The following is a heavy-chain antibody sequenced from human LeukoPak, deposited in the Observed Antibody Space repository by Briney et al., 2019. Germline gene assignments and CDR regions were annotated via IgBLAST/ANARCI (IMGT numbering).Heavy chain of an antibody. Sequence: TGGSLRLSCAASGFTFSSYSMNWVRQAPGKGLEWVSSISSSSSYIYYADSVKGRFTISRDNAKNSLYLQMNSLRAEDTAVYYCARDLPGYCDAFDIWGQGTMVTVSS. V-gene: IGHV3-21*01. CDR1: GFTFSSYS. D-gene: IGHD2-8*02. CDR3: ARDLPGYCDAFDI. J-gene: IGHJ3*02. CDR2: ISSSSSYI.